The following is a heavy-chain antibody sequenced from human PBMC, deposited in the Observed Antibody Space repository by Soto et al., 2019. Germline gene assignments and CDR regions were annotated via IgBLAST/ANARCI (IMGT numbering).Heavy chain of an antibody. CDR1: GFTFSSYG. J-gene: IGHJ6*02. CDR3: ARGTGYCSGGSCLSYYGMDV. V-gene: IGHV3-33*01. CDR2: IWYDGSNK. Sequence: QVQLVESGGGVVQPGRSLRLSCAASGFTFSSYGMHRVRQAPGKGLEWVAVIWYDGSNKYYADSVKGRFTISRDNSKNTLYLQMNSLRAEDTAVYYCARGTGYCSGGSCLSYYGMDVWGQGTTVTVSS. D-gene: IGHD2-15*01.